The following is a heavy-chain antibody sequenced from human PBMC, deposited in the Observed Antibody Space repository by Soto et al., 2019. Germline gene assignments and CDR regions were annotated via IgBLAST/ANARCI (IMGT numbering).Heavy chain of an antibody. V-gene: IGHV3-64*01. Sequence: GGSLRLSCAASGFTFSSYAMHWVRQAPGKGLEYVSAISSNGGSKYYANSVKGRFTISRDNSKNTLYLQMGSLRAEDMAVYYCARESAITMVRGVMFDYWGQGTLVTVSS. CDR3: ARESAITMVRGVMFDY. J-gene: IGHJ4*02. CDR2: ISSNGGSK. D-gene: IGHD3-10*01. CDR1: GFTFSSYA.